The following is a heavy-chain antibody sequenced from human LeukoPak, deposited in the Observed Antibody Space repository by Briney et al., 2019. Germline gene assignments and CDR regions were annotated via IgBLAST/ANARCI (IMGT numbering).Heavy chain of an antibody. CDR2: ISDSGGST. D-gene: IGHD2-2*01. CDR1: GFTFSSNA. CDR3: AKGHGSTRIYDY. V-gene: IGHV3-23*01. J-gene: IGHJ4*02. Sequence: GGSLRLSCAASGFTFSSNAISWVRQAPGKGLEWVSFISDSGGSTYYADSVKGRFAISRDNSKNTLYLQMNSLRDEDTAAYYCAKGHGSTRIYDYWGQGTLVTVSS.